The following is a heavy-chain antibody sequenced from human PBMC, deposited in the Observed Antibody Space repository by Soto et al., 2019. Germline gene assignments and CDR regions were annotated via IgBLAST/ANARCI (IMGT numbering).Heavy chain of an antibody. D-gene: IGHD5-12*01. V-gene: IGHV1-69*02. CDR1: GGTFSSYT. CDR3: ARMVGTMGWFDP. CDR2: IIPILGIA. J-gene: IGHJ5*02. Sequence: QVQLVQSGAEVKKPGSSVKVSCKASGGTFSSYTISWVRQAPGQGLEWMGRIIPILGIANYAQKFQGRVTITADKSTSTAYMELSSLRSEDTAVYYCARMVGTMGWFDPWGQGTLVTVSS.